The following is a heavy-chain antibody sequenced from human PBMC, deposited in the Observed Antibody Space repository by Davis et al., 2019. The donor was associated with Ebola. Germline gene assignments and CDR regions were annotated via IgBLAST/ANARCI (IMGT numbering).Heavy chain of an antibody. D-gene: IGHD6-19*01. CDR1: GYSFTSYW. Sequence: GESLKISCKGSGYSFTSYWISWVRQMPGKGLEWMGRIDPRDSYTNYSPSFQGHVTISADKSINTAYLQWNTLKASDTALYYCARPYTSGQGNAFSLWGQGTMVIVSS. CDR3: ARPYTSGQGNAFSL. V-gene: IGHV5-10-1*01. CDR2: IDPRDSYT. J-gene: IGHJ3*01.